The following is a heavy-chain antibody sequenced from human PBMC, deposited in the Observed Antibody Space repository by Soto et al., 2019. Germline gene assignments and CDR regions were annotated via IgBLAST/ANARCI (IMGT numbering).Heavy chain of an antibody. CDR2: ISYDGSNK. J-gene: IGHJ4*02. D-gene: IGHD2-21*02. Sequence: QVQLVESGGGVVQPGRSLRLSCAASGFTFSSYGMHWVRQAPGKGLEWVAVISYDGSNKYYADSVKGRFTTSRDNSKNTLYLQMNSLRAEDTAVYYCAKASRIVVVTAPYDYWGQGTLVTVSS. V-gene: IGHV3-30*18. CDR3: AKASRIVVVTAPYDY. CDR1: GFTFSSYG.